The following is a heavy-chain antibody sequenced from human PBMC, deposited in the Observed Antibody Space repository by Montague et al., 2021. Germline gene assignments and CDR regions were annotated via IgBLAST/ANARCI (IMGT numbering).Heavy chain of an antibody. V-gene: IGHV4-59*01. Sequence: SETLSLTCSVSGDSINGWYWSWIRQPPGKGLEWTGSVFYSGATNYNPSLKSRVTMSADTSKNQVSLKVNSVTAADTAVYYCARQGFYESGGFFIWGLGTLVTVPS. CDR3: ARQGFYESGGFFI. J-gene: IGHJ4*02. D-gene: IGHD3-22*01. CDR2: VFYSGAT. CDR1: GDSINGWY.